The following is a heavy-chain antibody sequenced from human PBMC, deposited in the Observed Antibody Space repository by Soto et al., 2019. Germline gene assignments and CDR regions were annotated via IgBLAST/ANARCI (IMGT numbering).Heavy chain of an antibody. Sequence: SETLSLTCTVSGGSISSYYWNWIRQPPGKGLEWIGDIYYGGGTNYNPSLKSRVTLSVDTSKNQFSLKLSSVTAADTAVYYCASQYYYDSSGSQTFGYWGQGTQVTVSS. D-gene: IGHD3-22*01. V-gene: IGHV4-59*01. CDR2: IYYGGGT. CDR1: GGSISSYY. J-gene: IGHJ4*02. CDR3: ASQYYYDSSGSQTFGY.